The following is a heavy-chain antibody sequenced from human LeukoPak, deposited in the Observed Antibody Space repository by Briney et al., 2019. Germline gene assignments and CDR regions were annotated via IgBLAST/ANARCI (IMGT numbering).Heavy chain of an antibody. CDR1: GFTFSSYS. J-gene: IGHJ4*02. CDR3: ARDSGYSSAEDY. Sequence: PGGSLRLSCAASGFTFSSYSMNWVRQAPGKGLEWVSFISSSSSYIYYADSVKGRFTISRDNAKNSLYLQMNSLRAEDTAVYYCARDSGYSSAEDYWGQGTLVTVSS. D-gene: IGHD6-19*01. V-gene: IGHV3-21*01. CDR2: ISSSSSYI.